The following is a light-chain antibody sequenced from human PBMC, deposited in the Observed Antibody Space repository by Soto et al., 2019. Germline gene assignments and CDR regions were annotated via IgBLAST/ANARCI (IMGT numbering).Light chain of an antibody. CDR2: DVN. J-gene: IGLJ2*01. V-gene: IGLV2-14*01. CDR3: SSYTSSFTLL. CDR1: SSDVGAYNY. Sequence: SVLTQPASVSGSPGQSITISCTGTSSDVGAYNYVSWYQQHPGKAPKLMIYDVNNRPSGVSNRFSGSKSGNTASLTISGLQAEDEADYYCSSYTSSFTLLFGGGTKLTVL.